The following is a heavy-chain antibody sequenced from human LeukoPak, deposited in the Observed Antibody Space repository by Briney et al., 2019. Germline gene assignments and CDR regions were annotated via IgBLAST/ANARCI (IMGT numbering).Heavy chain of an antibody. J-gene: IGHJ4*02. Sequence: GGSLRLSCAASGFTFSSYAMSWVRQAPGKGLEWVSAISGSGGSTYYAASVKGRFTISRDNAENSLYLQMNSLRAEDTAVYYCARAGDFSFKDWGQGTLVTVSS. D-gene: IGHD3-3*01. CDR1: GFTFSSYA. CDR2: ISGSGGST. CDR3: ARAGDFSFKD. V-gene: IGHV3-23*01.